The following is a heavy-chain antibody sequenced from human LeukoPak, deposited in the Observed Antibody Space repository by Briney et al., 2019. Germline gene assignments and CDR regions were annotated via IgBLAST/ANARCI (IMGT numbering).Heavy chain of an antibody. CDR1: GFIVSGNY. J-gene: IGHJ4*02. CDR3: ARAPFRGYSTGWYRYFDY. D-gene: IGHD6-19*01. V-gene: IGHV3-66*01. CDR2: IYSGGRA. Sequence: GGSLRLSCAASGFIVSGNYMSWVRQAPGQGLEWVSVIYSGGRAYYADSVKGRFTISRDNSKNTLFLQMSSLRAEDTAVYYCARAPFRGYSTGWYRYFDYWGQGTLVTVSS.